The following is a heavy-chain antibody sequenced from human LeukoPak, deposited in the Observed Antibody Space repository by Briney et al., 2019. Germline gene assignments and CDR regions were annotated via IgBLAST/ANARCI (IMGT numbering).Heavy chain of an antibody. CDR3: ARQRSSVVVVAADGDAFDI. D-gene: IGHD2-15*01. CDR2: IYPGDSDT. CDR1: GYSFTSYW. V-gene: IGHV5-51*01. J-gene: IGHJ3*02. Sequence: GESLKISCKGSGYSFTSYWIGWVRQMPGKGLEWMRIIYPGDSDTRYSPSFQGQVTISADKSISTAYLQWSSLKASDTAMYYCARQRSSVVVVAADGDAFDIWGQGTMVTVSS.